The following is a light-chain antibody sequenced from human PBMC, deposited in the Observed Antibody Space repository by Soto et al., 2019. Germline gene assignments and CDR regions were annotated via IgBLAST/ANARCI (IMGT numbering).Light chain of an antibody. Sequence: EIVLTQSPATLSLSPGVRATLSCRARQSVSSYLAWYQQKPGQAPRLLIYDASNMATGIPARFSGSGSGTDFTLTISSLEPEDFAVYYCQQRSNWPPWTFGQGPKVEIK. CDR2: DAS. CDR3: QQRSNWPPWT. CDR1: QSVSSY. J-gene: IGKJ1*01. V-gene: IGKV3-11*01.